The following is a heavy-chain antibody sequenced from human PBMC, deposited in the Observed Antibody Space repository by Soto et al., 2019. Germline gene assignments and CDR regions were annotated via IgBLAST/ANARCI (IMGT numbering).Heavy chain of an antibody. CDR2: INPATGAA. CDR3: ARRGGVGVAGSAAFDM. V-gene: IGHV1-2*02. D-gene: IGHD3-3*01. CDR1: GYPVTAYY. J-gene: IGHJ3*02. Sequence: QLHLVQSGAVVKKPGASVTVSCSASGYPVTAYYMHWVRQAPGRGLEWMGGINPATGAAKYTQTFQGRVNMTRDTSPSTVFMELSGLTSEDTAVFYCARRGGVGVAGSAAFDMWGQGTLVTVSS.